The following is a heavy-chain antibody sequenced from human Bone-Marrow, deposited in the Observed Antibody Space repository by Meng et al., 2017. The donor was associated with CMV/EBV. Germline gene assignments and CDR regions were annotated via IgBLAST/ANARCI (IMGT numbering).Heavy chain of an antibody. V-gene: IGHV3-30*02. CDR3: AKDFRRYDRTTVSLDY. CDR1: GFSFNTYA. Sequence: GGSLRLSCAASGFSFNTYAMHWVRQAPGKGLEWVAFIRYDGSNKYYADSLEGRFTISRDNSKNTLYLQMNSLRIEDTAVYHCAKDFRRYDRTTVSLDYWGQGTVVTVSS. CDR2: IRYDGSNK. J-gene: IGHJ4*02. D-gene: IGHD4-17*01.